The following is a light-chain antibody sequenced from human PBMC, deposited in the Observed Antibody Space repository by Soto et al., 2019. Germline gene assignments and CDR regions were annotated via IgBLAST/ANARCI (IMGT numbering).Light chain of an antibody. V-gene: IGLV6-57*04. J-gene: IGLJ2*01. Sequence: NFMLTQPHSVSESPGKTVTISCTRSSGSIASNYVQWYQQRPGSAPTTVIYEDNQRPSGVPDRFSGSIGSSSNSASLTISGLKTEDEADYYCQSYDSSNYVVFGGGTKVTVL. CDR3: QSYDSSNYVV. CDR1: SGSIASNY. CDR2: EDN.